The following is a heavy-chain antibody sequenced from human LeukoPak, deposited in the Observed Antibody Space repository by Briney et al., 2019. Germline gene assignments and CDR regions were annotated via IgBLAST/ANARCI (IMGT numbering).Heavy chain of an antibody. V-gene: IGHV1-46*01. Sequence: GASVKVSCKASGYTFTSYYIHWVRQAPGQGLEWMGIINPSGGSTTYAQKFQGRVTMTRDTSTSTVYMELSSLRSEDTAVYYCASDREHIVVVTATRDAFDIWGQGTMVAVSS. CDR1: GYTFTSYY. CDR2: INPSGGST. CDR3: ASDREHIVVVTATRDAFDI. D-gene: IGHD2-21*02. J-gene: IGHJ3*02.